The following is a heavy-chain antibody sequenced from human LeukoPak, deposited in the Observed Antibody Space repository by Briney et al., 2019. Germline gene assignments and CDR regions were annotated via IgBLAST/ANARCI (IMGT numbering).Heavy chain of an antibody. CDR2: IKQDGSEK. Sequence: GGSLGLSCAASRFTFSSYWMSWVRQAPGKGLEWVANIKQDGSEKYYVDSVKGRFTISRDNAKNSLYLQMNSLRAEDTAVYYCARSGSRTAARPGYWGQGTLVTVSS. D-gene: IGHD6-6*01. J-gene: IGHJ4*02. CDR1: RFTFSSYW. V-gene: IGHV3-7*01. CDR3: ARSGSRTAARPGY.